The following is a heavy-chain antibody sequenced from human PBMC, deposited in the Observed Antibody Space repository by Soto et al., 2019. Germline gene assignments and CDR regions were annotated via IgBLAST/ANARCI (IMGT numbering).Heavy chain of an antibody. CDR1: GGSISSSSYY. V-gene: IGHV4-39*07. Sequence: SETLSLTCTVSGGSISSSSYYWGWIRQPPGKGLEWIGEINHSGSTNYNPSLKSRVTISVDTSKNQFSLKLSSVTAADTAVYYCARRPNDYGSGNWFDPWGQGTLVTVS. J-gene: IGHJ5*02. CDR3: ARRPNDYGSGNWFDP. CDR2: INHSGST. D-gene: IGHD4-17*01.